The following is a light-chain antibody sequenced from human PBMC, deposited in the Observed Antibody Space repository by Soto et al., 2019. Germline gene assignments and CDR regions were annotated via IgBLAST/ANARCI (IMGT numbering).Light chain of an antibody. J-gene: IGLJ3*02. V-gene: IGLV2-11*01. Sequence: QSALTQSRSVSGSPGQSVTISCTGTSSDVGGYNYVSWYQQHPGKAPKVIIHNVSERPSGVPDRFSGSKSGNTASLTISGLQAEDEDDYYCCSYAGSSWVFGGGTQLTVL. CDR1: SSDVGGYNY. CDR3: CSYAGSSWV. CDR2: NVS.